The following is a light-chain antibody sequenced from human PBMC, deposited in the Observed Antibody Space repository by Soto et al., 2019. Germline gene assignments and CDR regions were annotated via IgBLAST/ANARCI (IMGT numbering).Light chain of an antibody. CDR3: QQYNYWPRT. J-gene: IGKJ1*01. Sequence: EKVMKHSVDTLSVSPWEGATLSRRASQSVSSNLAWYQQKPGQAPRLLIYAASTRATGIPGRFSGSGSGTEFSLTISSLQSEDFAVYYCQQYNYWPRTFGQGTKVDIK. V-gene: IGKV3-15*01. CDR2: AAS. CDR1: QSVSSN.